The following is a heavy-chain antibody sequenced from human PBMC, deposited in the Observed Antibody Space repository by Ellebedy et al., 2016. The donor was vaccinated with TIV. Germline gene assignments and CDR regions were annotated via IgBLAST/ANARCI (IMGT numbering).Heavy chain of an antibody. D-gene: IGHD3-3*01. Sequence: GGSLRLXCAASGFTFSDYTMNWVRQAPGKGLQWVSSISISGTYIYYADSVKGRFTISRDNAKNSLYLQMNSLRAEDTAVYYCARGDTYYDFWSGYYTDYYYYYMDVWGKGTTVTVSS. CDR1: GFTFSDYT. J-gene: IGHJ6*03. CDR3: ARGDTYYDFWSGYYTDYYYYYMDV. V-gene: IGHV3-21*01. CDR2: ISISGTYI.